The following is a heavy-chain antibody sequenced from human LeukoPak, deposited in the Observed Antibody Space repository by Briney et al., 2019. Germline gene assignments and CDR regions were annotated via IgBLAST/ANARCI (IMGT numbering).Heavy chain of an antibody. J-gene: IGHJ4*02. D-gene: IGHD5-18*01. CDR2: ISSSSSYI. CDR3: ARDQGYSYDFDY. V-gene: IGHV3-11*06. Sequence: GGSLRLSCAASGFTFSDYYMSWIRQAPGKGLEWVSSISSSSSYIYYADSVKGRFTISRDNAKNSLYLQMNSLRAEDTAVYYCARDQGYSYDFDYWGQGTLVTVSS. CDR1: GFTFSDYY.